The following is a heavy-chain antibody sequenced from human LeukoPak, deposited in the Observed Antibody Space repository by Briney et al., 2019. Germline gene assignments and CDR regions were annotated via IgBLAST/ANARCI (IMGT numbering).Heavy chain of an antibody. CDR3: ARHITHGYNYYFDY. CDR1: GGSIGSYY. Sequence: SETLSLTCTVSGGSIGSYYWSWIRQPPGKGLEWIGYIYYSGSTNYNPSLKSRVTISVDTSKNQFSLKLSSVTAADTAVYYCARHITHGYNYYFDYWGQGTLVTVSS. CDR2: IYYSGST. D-gene: IGHD5-12*01. J-gene: IGHJ4*02. V-gene: IGHV4-59*08.